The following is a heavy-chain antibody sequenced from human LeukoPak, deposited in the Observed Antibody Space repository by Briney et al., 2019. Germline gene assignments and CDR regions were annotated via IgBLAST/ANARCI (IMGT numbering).Heavy chain of an antibody. D-gene: IGHD2-15*01. Sequence: ASVKVSCKASGYTFTSYDINWVRQATGQGLEWMGWMNPNSGNTGYAQKFQGRVTMTRNTSISTAYMELSSLRSVDTAVYYCARGRRSRVAATTGYYYYMDVWGKGTTVTVSS. V-gene: IGHV1-8*01. CDR3: ARGRRSRVAATTGYYYYMDV. CDR1: GYTFTSYD. CDR2: MNPNSGNT. J-gene: IGHJ6*03.